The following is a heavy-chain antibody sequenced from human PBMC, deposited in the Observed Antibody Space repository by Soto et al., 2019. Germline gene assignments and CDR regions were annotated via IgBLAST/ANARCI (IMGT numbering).Heavy chain of an antibody. Sequence: SETLSLTCTVSGGSISSGDYYWSWIRQPPGKGLEWIGYIYYSGSTYYNPSLKSRVTISVDTSKNQFSLKLSSVTAADTAVYYCVRGRSTVTTIDYWGQGTLVTLSS. D-gene: IGHD4-17*01. CDR1: GGSISSGDYY. V-gene: IGHV4-30-4*01. CDR3: VRGRSTVTTIDY. J-gene: IGHJ4*02. CDR2: IYYSGST.